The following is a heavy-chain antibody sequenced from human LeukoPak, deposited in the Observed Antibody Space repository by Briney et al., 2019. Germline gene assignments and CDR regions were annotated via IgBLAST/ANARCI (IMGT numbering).Heavy chain of an antibody. CDR1: GFTFDDYA. V-gene: IGHV3-9*01. J-gene: IGHJ6*02. D-gene: IGHD3-10*01. Sequence: GGSLRLSCAASGFTFDDYAMHWVRQAPGKGLEWVSGISWNSGSIGYADSVKGRFTISRDNAKNSLYLQMNSLRAEDTALYYCAKDGDRNGMDVWGQGTTVTVSS. CDR3: AKDGDRNGMDV. CDR2: ISWNSGSI.